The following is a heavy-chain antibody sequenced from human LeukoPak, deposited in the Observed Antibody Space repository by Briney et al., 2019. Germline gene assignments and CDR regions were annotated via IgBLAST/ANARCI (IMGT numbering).Heavy chain of an antibody. CDR1: GCTFTGYY. CDR3: ARDLYYYDSSGYYYASIYYYGMDV. Sequence: ASVKVSCKASGCTFTGYYMHWVRQAPGQGLEWMGWINPNSGGTNYAQKFQGRVTMTRDTSISTAYMELSRLRSDDTAVYYCARDLYYYDSSGYYYASIYYYGMDVWGQGTTVTVSS. D-gene: IGHD3-22*01. CDR2: INPNSGGT. J-gene: IGHJ6*02. V-gene: IGHV1-2*02.